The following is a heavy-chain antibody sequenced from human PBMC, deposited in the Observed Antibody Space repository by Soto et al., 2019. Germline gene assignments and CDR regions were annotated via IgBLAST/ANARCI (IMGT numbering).Heavy chain of an antibody. V-gene: IGHV1-2*04. CDR2: INPNSGGT. CDR1: GYTFSDYY. J-gene: IGHJ4*02. Sequence: QVRLVQSGAEVQKPGASVKVSCKTSGYTFSDYYIQWVRQAPGQGLEWMGWINPNSGGTNYAQKFQGWVTMTRDTSISTAYMELSRLRSDDTAVYYCARTLIAATPFDYWGQGTLVTVSS. CDR3: ARTLIAATPFDY. D-gene: IGHD2-15*01.